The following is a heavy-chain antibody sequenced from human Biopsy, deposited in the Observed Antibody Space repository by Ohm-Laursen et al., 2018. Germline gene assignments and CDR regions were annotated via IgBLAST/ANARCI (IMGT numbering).Heavy chain of an antibody. D-gene: IGHD3-16*01. V-gene: IGHV4-59*01. Sequence: PGTLSLTCTVSGGSISGYHWSWIRKSPGKGLEWIGYIYYTGSTNYNPSVKSRVTISVDTSKNQFSLKLNSVTAADTAVYFCARDSRGGHLNTTLITGKNLDSWGQGILVTVSS. CDR3: ARDSRGGHLNTTLITGKNLDS. J-gene: IGHJ4*02. CDR1: GGSISGYH. CDR2: IYYTGST.